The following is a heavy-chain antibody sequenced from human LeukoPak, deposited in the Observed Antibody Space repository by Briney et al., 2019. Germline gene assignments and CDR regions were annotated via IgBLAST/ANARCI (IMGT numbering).Heavy chain of an antibody. CDR2: IYSDGTT. CDR1: QFNVSTNY. J-gene: IGHJ6*03. Sequence: GGSLRLSCVASQFNVSTNYMSWVRQAPGKGLEWVSIIYSDGTTKYADSVKGRVTISRDNSKNTLYLQMNSLRAEDTAVYYCAKGTTGNRAPYYYYYMDVWGKGTTVTISS. V-gene: IGHV3-53*01. CDR3: AKGTTGNRAPYYYYYMDV. D-gene: IGHD1-1*01.